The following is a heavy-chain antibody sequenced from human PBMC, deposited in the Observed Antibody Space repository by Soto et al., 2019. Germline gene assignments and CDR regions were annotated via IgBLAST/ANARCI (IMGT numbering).Heavy chain of an antibody. Sequence: GGSLRLSCAASGFTFSSYAMSWVRQAPGKGLEWVSAISGSGGSTYYADSVKGRFTISRDNSKNTLYLQMNSLRAEDTAVYYCAKTNSYGHYYYGMDVWGQGTTVTVSS. V-gene: IGHV3-23*01. CDR1: GFTFSSYA. D-gene: IGHD5-18*01. CDR3: AKTNSYGHYYYGMDV. J-gene: IGHJ6*02. CDR2: ISGSGGST.